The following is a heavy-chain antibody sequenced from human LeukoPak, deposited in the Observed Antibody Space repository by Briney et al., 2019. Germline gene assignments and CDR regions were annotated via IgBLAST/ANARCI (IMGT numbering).Heavy chain of an antibody. D-gene: IGHD2-2*01. V-gene: IGHV3-30*02. CDR1: GFTFNSYG. J-gene: IGHJ4*02. CDR2: IRYDGSSK. CDR3: ANSQIFIVVVPPAIHFDY. Sequence: GGSLRLSCAASGFTFNSYGMHWVRQAPGKGLEWVAFIRYDGSSKYYADSVKGRFTISRDNSKNTLYLQMSSLRAEDTAVYSCANSQIFIVVVPPAIHFDYWGQGTLVTVSS.